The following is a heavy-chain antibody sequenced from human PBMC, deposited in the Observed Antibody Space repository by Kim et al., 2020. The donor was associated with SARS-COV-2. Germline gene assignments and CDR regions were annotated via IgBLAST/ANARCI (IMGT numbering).Heavy chain of an antibody. J-gene: IGHJ4*02. CDR2: IYYSGST. CDR1: GGSISSSSYY. Sequence: SETLSLTCTVSGGSISSSSYYWGWIRQPPGKGLEWIGSIYYSGSTYYNPSLKSRVTISVDTSKNQFSLKLSSVTAADTAVYYCARYSYDSSGYYYDGVFDYWGQGTLVTVSS. D-gene: IGHD3-22*01. CDR3: ARYSYDSSGYYYDGVFDY. V-gene: IGHV4-39*01.